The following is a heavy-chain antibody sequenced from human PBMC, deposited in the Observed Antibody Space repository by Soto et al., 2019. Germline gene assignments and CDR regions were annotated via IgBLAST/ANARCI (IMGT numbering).Heavy chain of an antibody. CDR3: AIIGSGDYSDFDF. Sequence: GASVKVSCKGLGYTFTSYGISWVLQAPGQGLEWMGWIRPNDGHTNYAQKFQDRVTMTRDTSTTTVYMDLRSLGSDDTAVYYCAIIGSGDYSDFDFWGQGIQVTVSS. CDR1: GYTFTSYG. D-gene: IGHD4-4*01. CDR2: IRPNDGHT. J-gene: IGHJ4*02. V-gene: IGHV1-18*01.